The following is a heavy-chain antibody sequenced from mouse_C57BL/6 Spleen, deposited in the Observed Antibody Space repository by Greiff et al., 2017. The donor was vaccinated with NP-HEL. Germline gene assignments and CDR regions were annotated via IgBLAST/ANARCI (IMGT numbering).Heavy chain of an antibody. Sequence: QVHVKQSGAELVKPGASVKISCKASGYAFSSYWMNWVKQRPGKGLEWIGQIYPGDGDTNYNGKFKGKATLTADKSSSTAYMQLSSLTSEDSAVYFCARQGTTVVFDYWGQSTTLTVSS. V-gene: IGHV1-80*01. D-gene: IGHD1-1*01. CDR1: GYAFSSYW. CDR3: ARQGTTVVFDY. J-gene: IGHJ2*01. CDR2: IYPGDGDT.